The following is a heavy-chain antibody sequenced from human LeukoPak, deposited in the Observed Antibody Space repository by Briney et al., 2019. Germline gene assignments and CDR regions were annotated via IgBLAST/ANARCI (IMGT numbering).Heavy chain of an antibody. CDR1: GGSFSGYY. V-gene: IGHV4-34*01. Sequence: PSETLSLTCAVYGGSFSGYYWSWIRQPPGKGLEWIGEINHSGSTNYNPSLKSRVTISVDTSKNQFSLKLSSVTAADTAVYYCARLTRTGDADYWGQGTLVTVSS. D-gene: IGHD7-27*01. J-gene: IGHJ4*02. CDR2: INHSGST. CDR3: ARLTRTGDADY.